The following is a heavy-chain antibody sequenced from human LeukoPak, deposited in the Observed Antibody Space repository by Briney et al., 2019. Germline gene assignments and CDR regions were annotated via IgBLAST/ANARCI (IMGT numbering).Heavy chain of an antibody. CDR2: ISGSGGST. D-gene: IGHD2-2*01. Sequence: GGSLRLSCAASGFTFSSYAMSWVRQAPGKGLEWVSAISGSGGSTYYADSVKGRFTISRDNSKNTLYLQMNSLRAEDTAVYYCAKDWVNALHCSSTSCYVGWVPGIFDYWGQGTLVTVSS. CDR3: AKDWVNALHCSSTSCYVGWVPGIFDY. CDR1: GFTFSSYA. J-gene: IGHJ4*02. V-gene: IGHV3-23*01.